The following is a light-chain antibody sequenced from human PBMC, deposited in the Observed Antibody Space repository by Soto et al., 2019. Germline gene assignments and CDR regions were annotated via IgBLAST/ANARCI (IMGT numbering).Light chain of an antibody. CDR1: SSDVGSYNF. J-gene: IGLJ1*01. V-gene: IGLV2-14*01. Sequence: QSALTQPASVSGSPGQPITISCTGTSSDVGSYNFVSWYQQHPGKAPKLMIYEVTTRPSGVSNRFSGSKSGNTASLTISGLQAEDEADYYCSSYTSSSTLYVFGTGTKVTAL. CDR2: EVT. CDR3: SSYTSSSTLYV.